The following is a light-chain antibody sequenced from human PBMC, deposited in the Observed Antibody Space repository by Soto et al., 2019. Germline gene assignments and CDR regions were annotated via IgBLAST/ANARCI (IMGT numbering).Light chain of an antibody. CDR2: ATS. CDR3: QQSLSSPLT. Sequence: DIQMTQSPSSLSASVGDRVTITCRPSQNIGKFLNWYQQKPGQAPTALIHATSTLQSGVSSRFSGSGSDTEFTLTITSLQPEDFATYFCQQSLSSPLTFGGGTKV. V-gene: IGKV1-39*01. CDR1: QNIGKF. J-gene: IGKJ4*01.